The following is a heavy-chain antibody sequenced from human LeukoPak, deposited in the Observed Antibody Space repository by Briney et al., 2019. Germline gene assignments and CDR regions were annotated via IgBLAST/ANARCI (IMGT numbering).Heavy chain of an antibody. Sequence: ASVKVSCKASGYTFTSYGISWVRQATGQGLEWMGWMNPNSGNTGYAQKFQGRVTITRNTSISTAYMELSSLRSEDTAVYYCAKDDNYIRFLSWGQGTLVTVSS. CDR3: AKDDNYIRFLS. CDR1: GYTFTSYG. CDR2: MNPNSGNT. J-gene: IGHJ5*02. V-gene: IGHV1-8*03. D-gene: IGHD3-16*01.